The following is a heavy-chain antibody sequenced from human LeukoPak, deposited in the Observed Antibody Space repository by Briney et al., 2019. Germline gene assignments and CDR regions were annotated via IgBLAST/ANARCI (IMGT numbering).Heavy chain of an antibody. CDR3: ARGKVATIEY. V-gene: IGHV4-34*01. D-gene: IGHD5-12*01. J-gene: IGHJ4*02. CDR1: GGSFSGYY. CDR2: INHSGST. Sequence: SETLSLTCAVYGGSFSGYYWSWIRQPPGKGLQWIGEINHSGSTNYNPSLKSRVTISVDTSKNQFSLKLSSVTAADTAVYYCARGKVATIEYWGQGTLVTVSS.